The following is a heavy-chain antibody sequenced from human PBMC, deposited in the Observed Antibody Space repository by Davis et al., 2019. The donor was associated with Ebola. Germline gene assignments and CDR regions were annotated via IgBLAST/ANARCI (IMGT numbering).Heavy chain of an antibody. Sequence: GGSLRLSCAASGFTFSSYGMHWVRQAPGKGLEWVAVIWYDGSNKYYADSVKGRFTISRDNSKNTLYLQMNSLRAEDTAVYYCARGTGGSGSYPGYYGMDVWGQGTTVTVSS. V-gene: IGHV3-30*19. D-gene: IGHD3-10*01. CDR1: GFTFSSYG. CDR2: IWYDGSNK. J-gene: IGHJ6*02. CDR3: ARGTGGSGSYPGYYGMDV.